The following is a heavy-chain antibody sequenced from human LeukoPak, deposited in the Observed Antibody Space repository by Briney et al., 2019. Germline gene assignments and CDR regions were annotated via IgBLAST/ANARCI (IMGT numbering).Heavy chain of an antibody. CDR2: ISGSGGST. V-gene: IGHV3-23*01. Sequence: SGGTLRLSCAASGFTFSSYGMSWVRQAPGKGLEWVSAISGSGGSTYYADSVKGRFTISRDNSKNTLYLQMNSLRAEDTAVYYCAKDGPNYDILTGASQPHYFDYWGQGTLVTVSS. J-gene: IGHJ4*02. CDR1: GFTFSSYG. CDR3: AKDGPNYDILTGASQPHYFDY. D-gene: IGHD3-9*01.